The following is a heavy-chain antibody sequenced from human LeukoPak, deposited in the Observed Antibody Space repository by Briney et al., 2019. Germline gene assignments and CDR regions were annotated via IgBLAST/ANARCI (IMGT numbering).Heavy chain of an antibody. CDR2: IRYDGSNK. J-gene: IGHJ4*02. CDR3: AEDGRGSGYFPDY. V-gene: IGHV3-30*02. CDR1: GFTFSSYG. Sequence: PGGSLRLSCAASGFTFSSYGMHWVRQTPGKGLEWVAFIRYDGSNKYYADSVKGRFTISRDNSKNTLYLQMNSLRPEDSAVHYCAEDGRGSGYFPDYWGQGTLVTVSS. D-gene: IGHD3-22*01.